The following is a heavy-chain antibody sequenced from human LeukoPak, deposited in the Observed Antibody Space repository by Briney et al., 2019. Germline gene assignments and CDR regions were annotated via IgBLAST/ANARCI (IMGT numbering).Heavy chain of an antibody. D-gene: IGHD6-13*01. V-gene: IGHV5-51*01. CDR2: IYPGDSDT. Sequence: GESLKISCKGSGYSFTSYWIGWVRQMPGKGLEWMEIIYPGDSDTRYSPSFQGQVTISADKSISTAYLQWSSLKASDTAMYYCARQYGVAAAGISLDPWGQGTLVTVSS. J-gene: IGHJ5*02. CDR3: ARQYGVAAAGISLDP. CDR1: GYSFTSYW.